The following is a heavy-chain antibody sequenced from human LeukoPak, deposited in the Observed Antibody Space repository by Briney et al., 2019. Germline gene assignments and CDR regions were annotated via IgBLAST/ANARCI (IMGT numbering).Heavy chain of an antibody. CDR1: GYTFTSYG. Sequence: SVKVSCKASGYTFTSYGISWVRQAPGQGLEWMGGIIPIFGTANYAQKFQGRVTITTDESTSTAYMELSSLRSEDTAVYYCARGSEQLVLDYWGQGTLVTVSS. D-gene: IGHD6-6*01. V-gene: IGHV1-69*05. J-gene: IGHJ4*02. CDR3: ARGSEQLVLDY. CDR2: IIPIFGTA.